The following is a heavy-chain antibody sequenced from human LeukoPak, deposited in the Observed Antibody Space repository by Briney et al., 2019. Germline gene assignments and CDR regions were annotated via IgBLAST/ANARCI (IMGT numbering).Heavy chain of an antibody. CDR2: INSDGSST. CDR1: GFTFSSYW. V-gene: IGHV3-74*01. CDR3: ARDPRPVVYSKMGFDY. D-gene: IGHD2-15*01. Sequence: GGSLRLSCAASGFTFSSYWMHWVRHAPGKGLVWVSRINSDGSSTSYADSVKGRFTISRDNAKSTLYLQMNSLRAEDTAVYYCARDPRPVVYSKMGFDYWGQGTLVTVSS. J-gene: IGHJ4*02.